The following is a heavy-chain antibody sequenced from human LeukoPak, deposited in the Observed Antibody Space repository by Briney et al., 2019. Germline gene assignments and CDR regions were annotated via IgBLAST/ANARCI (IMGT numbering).Heavy chain of an antibody. CDR1: GGSISSSSYY. Sequence: SETLSLTCTVSGGSISSSSYYWGWIRQPPGKGLEWIGNIYYTGSTYYNPSLKSRATISVDTSKNQFSLKLSSVAAADTAVYYCARGRSTMMVVHPLDYWGQGTLVTVSS. V-gene: IGHV4-39*07. D-gene: IGHD3-22*01. CDR2: IYYTGST. CDR3: ARGRSTMMVVHPLDY. J-gene: IGHJ4*02.